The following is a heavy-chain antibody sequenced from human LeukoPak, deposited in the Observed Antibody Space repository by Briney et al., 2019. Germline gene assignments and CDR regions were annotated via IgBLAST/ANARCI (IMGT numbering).Heavy chain of an antibody. Sequence: GGSLRLSCAASGFTFSNTWMSWVRQAPGKGLEWVGRIKSKTDGGTTDYAAPVKGRFTISRDDSKNTLYLQMNRLKADDTAVYYCTTGLRSDDTSWGMGAMVTVSS. CDR1: GFTFSNTW. V-gene: IGHV3-15*01. J-gene: IGHJ4*02. CDR2: IKSKTDGGTT. D-gene: IGHD3-22*01. CDR3: TTGLRSDDTS.